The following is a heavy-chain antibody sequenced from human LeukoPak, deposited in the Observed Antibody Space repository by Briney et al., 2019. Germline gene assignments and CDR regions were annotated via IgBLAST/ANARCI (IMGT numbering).Heavy chain of an antibody. V-gene: IGHV3-30*18. CDR1: GFTFSSYG. CDR3: AKEGSGSGWFDY. CDR2: ISYDGSNK. Sequence: GGSLRLSCAASGFTFSSYGMHWVRQAPGKGLEWVAVISYDGSNKYYADSVKGRFTISRDNSKNTLYLQMNSLRAEDTAVYYCAKEGSGSGWFDYWGQGTLVTVPS. D-gene: IGHD6-19*01. J-gene: IGHJ5*01.